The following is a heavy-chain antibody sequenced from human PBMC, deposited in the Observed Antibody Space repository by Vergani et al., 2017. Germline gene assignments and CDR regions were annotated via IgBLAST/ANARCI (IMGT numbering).Heavy chain of an antibody. CDR3: ASGSSGFFTLTSPNWFDP. V-gene: IGHV3-48*04. J-gene: IGHJ5*02. CDR2: ISNSGNTI. Sequence: VQLVESGGGVVQTGRSLRLSCAASGFTFSSYGMHWVRQAPGKGLEWISYISNSGNTINYADSVKGRFIVSRDNAKKSLYLQMNSLRVEDTAVYYCASGSSGFFTLTSPNWFDPWGQGTLVTVS. CDR1: GFTFSSYG. D-gene: IGHD3-3*01.